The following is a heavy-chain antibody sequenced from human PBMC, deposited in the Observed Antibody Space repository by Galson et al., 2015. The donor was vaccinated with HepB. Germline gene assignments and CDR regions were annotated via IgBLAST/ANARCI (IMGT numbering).Heavy chain of an antibody. CDR3: ARDRYYDFWSGPYYFDY. Sequence: ETLSLACTVSGGSISSYYWSWLRQPAGKGLEWIGRIYTRGSTNYNPSLKSRVTMSVDTSKNQFSLKLSSVTAADTAVYYCARDRYYDFWSGPYYFDYWGQGTLVTVSS. D-gene: IGHD3-3*01. V-gene: IGHV4-4*07. J-gene: IGHJ4*02. CDR1: GGSISSYY. CDR2: IYTRGST.